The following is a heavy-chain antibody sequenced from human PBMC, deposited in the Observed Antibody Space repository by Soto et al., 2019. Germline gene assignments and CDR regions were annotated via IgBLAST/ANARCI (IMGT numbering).Heavy chain of an antibody. CDR2: VIPIFGTA. CDR3: ARPLSGSRGFDY. Sequence: QVQLVQSGAEVKKPGSSVKVSCKASGGTFRSYAISWVRQAPGQGLEWMGGVIPIFGTANYAQKFQGRVTITADESTSTAYMELSSLRSEDTAVYYCARPLSGSRGFDYWGQGTLVTVSS. CDR1: GGTFRSYA. J-gene: IGHJ4*02. V-gene: IGHV1-69*01. D-gene: IGHD5-12*01.